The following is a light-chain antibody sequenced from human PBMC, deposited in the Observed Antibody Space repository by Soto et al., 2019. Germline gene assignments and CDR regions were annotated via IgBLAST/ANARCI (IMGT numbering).Light chain of an antibody. CDR1: QSISSR. Sequence: DIQMTQSPSTLSASVGDRVTITCRASQSISSRLAWYQQKTGKAPKLLIYDASSLESGVPSRFSGSGSGTEFTLTIYSLQPDDFATYYCQQYNTYSYTFGQGTKLEIK. V-gene: IGKV1-5*01. CDR2: DAS. CDR3: QQYNTYSYT. J-gene: IGKJ2*01.